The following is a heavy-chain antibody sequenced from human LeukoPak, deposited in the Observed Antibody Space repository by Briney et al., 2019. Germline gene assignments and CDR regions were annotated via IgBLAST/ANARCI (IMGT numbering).Heavy chain of an antibody. Sequence: PGGSLRLSCAASGFTVSSNYMSWVRQAPGKGLEWVSTISDSGANTYYADSARGRFTISRDNSKNTLYLQKNSLRADDTAIYYCAKSMTLQWRGFFDLWGRGTHVTVSS. CDR1: GFTVSSNY. V-gene: IGHV3-23*01. CDR2: ISDSGANT. J-gene: IGHJ2*01. CDR3: AKSMTLQWRGFFDL. D-gene: IGHD6-19*01.